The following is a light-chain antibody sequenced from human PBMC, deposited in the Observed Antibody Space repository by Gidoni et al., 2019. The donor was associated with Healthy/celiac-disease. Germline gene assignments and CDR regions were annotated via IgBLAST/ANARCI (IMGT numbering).Light chain of an antibody. CDR2: GAS. J-gene: IGKJ4*01. CDR1: QSVSSN. V-gene: IGKV3-15*01. Sequence: IVITQSPATLSVSPGERATLSCRASQSVSSNLAWYQQKPGQAPRLLIYGASTRATGIPARFSGSGSGTEFTFTISSLQSEDFAVYYCQQYNNWPLTFGGGTKVEIK. CDR3: QQYNNWPLT.